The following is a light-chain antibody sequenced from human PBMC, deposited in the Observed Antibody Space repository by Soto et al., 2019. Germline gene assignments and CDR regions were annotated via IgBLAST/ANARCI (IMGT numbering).Light chain of an antibody. CDR3: QQADRLPLT. CDR1: QGVSSW. CDR2: RAS. V-gene: IGKV1D-12*01. Sequence: DIQMTQSPSSVSASVGDRVTITCRASQGVSSWLAWYQQKPGKTPSLLIYRASSLQSGVRSRFSGSGSGTDFTLTISSLQPEDFATYYCQQADRLPLTFGGGTKVEMK. J-gene: IGKJ4*01.